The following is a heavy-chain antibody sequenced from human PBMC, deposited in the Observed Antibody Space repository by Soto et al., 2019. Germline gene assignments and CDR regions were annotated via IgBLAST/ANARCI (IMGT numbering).Heavy chain of an antibody. Sequence: PSETLSLTCTVSGASISSGDYYWSWIRQPPGKGLEWIGYIYYSGSTYYNPSLKSRVTISVDTSKNQFSLKLSSVTAADTAVYYCARMVVTNYYGMDVWGQGTTVTVSS. J-gene: IGHJ6*02. D-gene: IGHD2-21*02. V-gene: IGHV4-30-4*01. CDR3: ARMVVTNYYGMDV. CDR2: IYYSGST. CDR1: GASISSGDYY.